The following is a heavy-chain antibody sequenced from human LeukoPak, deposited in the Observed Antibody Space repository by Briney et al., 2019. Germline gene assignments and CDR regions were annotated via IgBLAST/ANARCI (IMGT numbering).Heavy chain of an antibody. CDR2: IIPIFGTA. CDR3: AKGGYSYGRPERYFDY. D-gene: IGHD5-18*01. CDR1: GGTFSSYA. Sequence: ASVKVSCKASGGTFSSYAISWVRQAPGQGLGWMGGIIPIFGTANYAQKFQGRVTITADESTSTAYMELSSLGAEDTAVYYCAKGGYSYGRPERYFDYWGQGTLVTVSS. J-gene: IGHJ4*02. V-gene: IGHV1-69*13.